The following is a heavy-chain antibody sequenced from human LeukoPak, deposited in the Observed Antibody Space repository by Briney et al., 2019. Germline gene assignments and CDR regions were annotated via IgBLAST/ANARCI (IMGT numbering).Heavy chain of an antibody. CDR2: IYYSGST. J-gene: IGHJ4*02. V-gene: IGHV4-59*08. CDR3: ARQRRCYFDY. CDR1: GGSISSYY. Sequence: SETLSLTCTVSGGSISSYYWSWIRQPPGKGLEWIGYIYYSGSTNYNPSLKSRVTISVDTSKNQFSLKLSSVTAADTAVYYCARQRRCYFDYWGQGTLVTVSS.